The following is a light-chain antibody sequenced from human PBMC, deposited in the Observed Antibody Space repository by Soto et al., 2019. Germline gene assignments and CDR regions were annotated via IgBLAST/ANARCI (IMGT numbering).Light chain of an antibody. CDR1: SGDVGGYNF. J-gene: IGLJ1*01. CDR3: SSYTSSNTRYV. CDR2: DVS. V-gene: IGLV2-11*01. Sequence: QSALTQPRSVSGSPGQSVTISCTGTSGDVGGYNFVSWYQQHPGKAPTLMIFDVSQRPSGVPDRFSGSKSGNTASLTISGLQAEDEADYFCSSYTSSNTRYVFGTGTKLTVL.